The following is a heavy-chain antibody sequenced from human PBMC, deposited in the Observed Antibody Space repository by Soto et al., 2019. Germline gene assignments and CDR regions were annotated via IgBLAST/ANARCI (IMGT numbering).Heavy chain of an antibody. J-gene: IGHJ4*02. CDR2: INSDGSST. Sequence: EVQLVESGGGLVQPGGSLRLSCAASGFTFSSYWMHWVRQAPGKGLVWVSRINSDGSSTSYADSVKGRFTISRDNAKNTRYLQMNSLRAEDTALYYCATLPLLAVAGKCIDYWGQGTLVTVSS. V-gene: IGHV3-74*01. CDR3: ATLPLLAVAGKCIDY. D-gene: IGHD6-19*01. CDR1: GFTFSSYW.